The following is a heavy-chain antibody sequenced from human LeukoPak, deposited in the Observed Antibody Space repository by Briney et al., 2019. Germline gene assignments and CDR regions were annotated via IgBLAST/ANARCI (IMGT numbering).Heavy chain of an antibody. Sequence: GGSLRISLAACGFNLRKYAMDLVRPAPGKGVAGVSGNHGSGGGGGRTYYADSVKGRFTISRDNSKNTLYLQMNSLRAEDTAVYYCAKDGLVGAITYFDYWGQGTLVTVSS. CDR2: NHGSGGGGGRT. CDR3: AKDGLVGAITYFDY. J-gene: IGHJ4*02. CDR1: GFNLRKYA. V-gene: IGHV3-23*01. D-gene: IGHD1-26*01.